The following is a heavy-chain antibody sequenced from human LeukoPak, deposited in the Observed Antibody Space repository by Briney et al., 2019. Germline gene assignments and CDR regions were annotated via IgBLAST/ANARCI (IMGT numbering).Heavy chain of an antibody. J-gene: IGHJ6*03. Sequence: GGSLRLSCAASGFTFSSYAMSWVRQAPGKGLEWVSAISGSGGSTCYADSVKGRFTISRDNSKNTLYLQMNSLRAEDTAVYYCAKDPLSYYDFWSGLSRGFYMDVWGKGTTVTVSS. V-gene: IGHV3-23*01. CDR3: AKDPLSYYDFWSGLSRGFYMDV. CDR1: GFTFSSYA. CDR2: ISGSGGST. D-gene: IGHD3-3*01.